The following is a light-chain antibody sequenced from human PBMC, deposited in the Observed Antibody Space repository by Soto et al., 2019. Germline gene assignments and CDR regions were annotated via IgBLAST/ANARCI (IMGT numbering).Light chain of an antibody. J-gene: IGKJ5*01. Sequence: SGFTQSPTTLSLAPGERATLSCRASQSVSSYLAWYQQKPGQAPRLLIYDASNRATGIPARFSGSGSGTDFTLTISSLEPEDFAVYYCQQRSNWPSFGQGTRLEIK. CDR3: QQRSNWPS. CDR2: DAS. CDR1: QSVSSY. V-gene: IGKV3-11*01.